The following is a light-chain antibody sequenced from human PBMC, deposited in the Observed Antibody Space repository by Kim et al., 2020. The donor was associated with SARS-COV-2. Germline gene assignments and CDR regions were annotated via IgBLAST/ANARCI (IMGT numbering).Light chain of an antibody. J-gene: IGLJ3*02. CDR3: SSYAGSYTWV. Sequence: QSALTQPRSVSGSPGQSVTIFCTGTSSDIGGYNSVSWYQQHPGKAPKLIIYNVTKRPSGVPDRFSGSESGNTASLSISGLQAEDEADYYCSSYAGSYTWVFGGGTQLTVL. CDR2: NVT. CDR1: SSDIGGYNS. V-gene: IGLV2-11*01.